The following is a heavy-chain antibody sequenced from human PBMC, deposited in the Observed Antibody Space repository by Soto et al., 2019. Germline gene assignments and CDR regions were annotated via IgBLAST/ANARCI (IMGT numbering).Heavy chain of an antibody. CDR2: IYSSGGT. Sequence: SETLSLTCTVSGGAMSGYYWTWIRQSAGKGLEWIGRIYSSGGTKYNPSLQSRVTMSLDTSKNQFSLRLTSVTAADTAVYYCARGQRFSDSFDPWGQGTLVTVS. CDR1: GGAMSGYY. V-gene: IGHV4-4*07. CDR3: ARGQRFSDSFDP. J-gene: IGHJ5*02. D-gene: IGHD3-3*01.